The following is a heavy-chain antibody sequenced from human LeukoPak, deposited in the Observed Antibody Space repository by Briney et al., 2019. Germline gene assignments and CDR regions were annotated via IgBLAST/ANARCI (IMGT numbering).Heavy chain of an antibody. CDR3: ARTRSQAISAQYFDY. V-gene: IGHV4-59*08. Sequence: PSETLSLTCTVSGGSFSSYSWSWIRQPPGKGLEWIGYFYYSGSTNYNPSLKSRVTISVDTSKSQFSLNLTSVTAADTAVYYCARTRSQAISAQYFDYGGQGTLVTVSS. CDR2: FYYSGST. J-gene: IGHJ4*02. D-gene: IGHD2-2*02. CDR1: GGSFSSYS.